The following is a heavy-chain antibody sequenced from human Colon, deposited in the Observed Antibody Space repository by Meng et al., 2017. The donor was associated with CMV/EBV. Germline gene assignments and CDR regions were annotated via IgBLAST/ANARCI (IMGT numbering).Heavy chain of an antibody. CDR1: GFTFSKYW. V-gene: IGHV3-7*01. Sequence: GGSLRLSCATSGFTFSKYWMSWVRQAPGKGLEWVANIKQDGSEKYYVDSVKGRFTISRDSAKNSVSLQMNNLRAEDTAVYYCARPARGSTNYYWGQGTLVTVSS. J-gene: IGHJ4*02. CDR3: ARPARGSTNYY. D-gene: IGHD6-13*01. CDR2: IKQDGSEK.